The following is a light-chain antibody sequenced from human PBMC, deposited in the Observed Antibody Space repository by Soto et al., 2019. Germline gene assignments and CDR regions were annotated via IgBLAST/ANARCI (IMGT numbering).Light chain of an antibody. Sequence: DIVMTRSPDSLAVSLGEKATINCKSSQSVLYSSNNENYLAWYQQKPGQSPKLLIYWASTRDSGVPDRFSGSGSGTDFTLTISSLQAEDVAVYYCQQYYSTPYTFGQGTKVDIK. J-gene: IGKJ2*01. CDR3: QQYYSTPYT. V-gene: IGKV4-1*01. CDR1: QSVLYSSNNENY. CDR2: WAS.